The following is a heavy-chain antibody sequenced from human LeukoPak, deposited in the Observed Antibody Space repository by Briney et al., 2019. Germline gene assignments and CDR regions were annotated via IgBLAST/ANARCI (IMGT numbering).Heavy chain of an antibody. Sequence: SETLSLTCAVYGGSFSGYYWSWIRQPPGKGLEWIGEINHSGSTSYNPSLKSRVTISVDTSKNQFSLKLSSVTAADTAVYYCARSRSGYPEPDYYYYGMDVWGQGTTVTVSS. D-gene: IGHD3-3*01. CDR1: GGSFSGYY. CDR3: ARSRSGYPEPDYYYYGMDV. J-gene: IGHJ6*02. V-gene: IGHV4-34*01. CDR2: INHSGST.